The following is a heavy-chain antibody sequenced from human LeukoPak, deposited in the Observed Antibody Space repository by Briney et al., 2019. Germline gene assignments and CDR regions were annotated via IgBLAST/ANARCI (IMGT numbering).Heavy chain of an antibody. D-gene: IGHD3-9*01. CDR1: GGSISSYY. V-gene: IGHV4-59*01. CDR3: ASSDIVTGTTYYFGY. CDR2: VFHSGNT. J-gene: IGHJ4*02. Sequence: PSETLSLTCSVSGGSISSYYRFWIRQPPGKGLEWIGYVFHSGNTNYNPSLKSRVTISVDTSKNQFSLKLSSVTAADTAVYYCASSDIVTGTTYYFGYWGQGTLITVSS.